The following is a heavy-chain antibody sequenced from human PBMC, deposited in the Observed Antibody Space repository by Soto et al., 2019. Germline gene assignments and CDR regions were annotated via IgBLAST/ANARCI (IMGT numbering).Heavy chain of an antibody. CDR2: IYYSGST. D-gene: IGHD1-7*01. CDR3: ARDSWNSYYYDYGMDV. V-gene: IGHV4-59*01. CDR1: GASIRSYY. Sequence: PSETLSLTCTVSGASIRSYYWSWIRQPPGKGLEWIGYIYYSGSTNYKTSLKSRVTISLDTSKSEVSLKLSSVTAADTAVYYCARDSWNSYYYDYGMDVWGQGTTVTVSS. J-gene: IGHJ6*02.